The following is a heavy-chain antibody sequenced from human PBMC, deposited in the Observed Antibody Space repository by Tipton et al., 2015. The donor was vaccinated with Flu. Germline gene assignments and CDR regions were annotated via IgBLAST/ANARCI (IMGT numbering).Heavy chain of an antibody. Sequence: SLRLSCVASGFTFSTYEMNWVRQAPGKGLEWVSYISGGANSIYYADSVKGRFTISRDNAKNSVYLQMNSLRAEDTAVYYCARDKAVGATLFDYWGQGTLVTVSS. CDR1: GFTFSTYE. CDR3: ARDKAVGATLFDY. V-gene: IGHV3-48*03. D-gene: IGHD1-26*01. J-gene: IGHJ4*02. CDR2: ISGGANSI.